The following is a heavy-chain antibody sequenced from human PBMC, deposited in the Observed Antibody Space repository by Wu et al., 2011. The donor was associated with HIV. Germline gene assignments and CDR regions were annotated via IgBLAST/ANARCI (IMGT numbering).Heavy chain of an antibody. V-gene: IGHV1-69*05. Sequence: QVQLVQSGAEVKKPGSSVKVSCKASGGTFSSYAISWVRQAPGQGLEWMGGIIPIFGTANYAQKFQGRVTITTDESTSTAYMGLSSLRSEDTAVYYCARIVMEAYCGGDCYWGEYFDYWGQGTLVTVSS. D-gene: IGHD2-21*02. CDR3: ARIVMEAYCGGDCYWGEYFDY. CDR1: GGTFSSYA. J-gene: IGHJ4*02. CDR2: IIPIFGTA.